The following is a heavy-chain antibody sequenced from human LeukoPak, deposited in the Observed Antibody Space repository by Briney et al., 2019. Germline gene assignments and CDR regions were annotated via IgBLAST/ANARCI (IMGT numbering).Heavy chain of an antibody. CDR3: AKSSDASTSFDQ. V-gene: IGHV3-23*01. J-gene: IGHJ4*02. Sequence: GGSLRLSCVASGFTFRTYAMSWVRQAPGKGLEWVSGISDSGGTTYYVDSVKGRFTISRDNSKNTLYLQINSLRAEDMALYYCAKSSDASTSFDQWGQGTLVTVSS. CDR1: GFTFRTYA. D-gene: IGHD2-2*01. CDR2: ISDSGGTT.